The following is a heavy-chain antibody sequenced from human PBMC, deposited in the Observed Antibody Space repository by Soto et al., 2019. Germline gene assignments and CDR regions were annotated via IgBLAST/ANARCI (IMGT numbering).Heavy chain of an antibody. CDR1: GFTFSSYW. J-gene: IGHJ4*02. D-gene: IGHD2-15*01. V-gene: IGHV3-74*01. CDR3: VRTSLVVAAATREDY. Sequence: EVQLVESGGGLVKPGGSLRLSCAASGFTFSSYWMHWFRQAPGKGLVWVSRINSDGSSTSYADSVKGRFTISRDNAKNTLYLQMNSLRAEDTAVYYCVRTSLVVAAATREDYWGQGTLVTVSS. CDR2: INSDGSST.